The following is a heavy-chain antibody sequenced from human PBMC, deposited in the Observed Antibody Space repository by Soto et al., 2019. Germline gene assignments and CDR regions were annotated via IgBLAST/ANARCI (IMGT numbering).Heavy chain of an antibody. Sequence: SETLSLTCTVSGGSISSGDYYWSWIRQPPGKGLEWIGYIYYSGSTYYNPSLKSRFTISVDTSKNQFSLKLSSVTAADTAVYYCARERVYGSGSYNLYGMDVWGQGTTVTVSS. V-gene: IGHV4-30-4*01. CDR1: GGSISSGDYY. D-gene: IGHD3-10*01. CDR2: IYYSGST. CDR3: ARERVYGSGSYNLYGMDV. J-gene: IGHJ6*02.